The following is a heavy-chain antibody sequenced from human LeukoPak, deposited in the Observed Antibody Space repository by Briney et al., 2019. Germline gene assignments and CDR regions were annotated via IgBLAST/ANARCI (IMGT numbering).Heavy chain of an antibody. D-gene: IGHD3-10*01. CDR1: GYTFTGYY. J-gene: IGHJ4*02. V-gene: IGHV1-2*02. Sequence: ASVKVSCKASGYTFTGYYMHWVRQAPGQGREWMGWINPNSGGTNYAQKFQGRVTMTRDTSISTAYMALSRLRSDDTAVYYCAALGFGEYIGGFDYWGQGTLVTVSS. CDR2: INPNSGGT. CDR3: AALGFGEYIGGFDY.